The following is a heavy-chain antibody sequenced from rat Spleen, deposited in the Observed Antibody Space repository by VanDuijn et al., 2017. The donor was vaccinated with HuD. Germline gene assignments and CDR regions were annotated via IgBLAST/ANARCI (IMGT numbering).Heavy chain of an antibody. CDR2: INTDGSST. J-gene: IGHJ2*01. CDR3: ARRHYGYTDYFDY. V-gene: IGHV5-58*01. CDR1: GFTFSAYW. Sequence: EVQLVETGGDLVQPGRSLKLSCVASGFTFSAYWMYWIRQAPGKGLEWVSSINTDGSSTYYPDSVKGRFTVSRDNTKSTLYLQMDSLRSEDTATYYCARRHYGYTDYFDYWGQGVMVTVSS. D-gene: IGHD1-9*01.